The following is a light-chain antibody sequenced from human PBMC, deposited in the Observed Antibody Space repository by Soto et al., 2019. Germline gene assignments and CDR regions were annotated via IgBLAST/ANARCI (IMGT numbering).Light chain of an antibody. CDR1: QSISSW. CDR3: QQYNFYPLT. Sequence: DIQMTQSPSILSASVGDRVTITCRASQSISSWLAWYQQKPGKAPKLLIYTASTLQSGVPSRFSGRGSGTEFTLTISSLQPDDFATYYCQQYNFYPLTFGGGTKVDIK. CDR2: TAS. J-gene: IGKJ4*01. V-gene: IGKV1-5*03.